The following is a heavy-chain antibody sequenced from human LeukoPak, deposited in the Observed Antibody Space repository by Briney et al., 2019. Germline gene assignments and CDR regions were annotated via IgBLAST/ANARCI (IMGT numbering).Heavy chain of an antibody. CDR1: GFTFSSYW. D-gene: IGHD1-26*01. CDR2: IKQDGREK. V-gene: IGHV3-7*01. J-gene: IGHJ3*02. Sequence: GGSLRLSCTVSGFTFSSYWMSWVRQAPGKGLEWVANIKQDGREKYYADSVKGRFTISRDNAKNSLYLQMNSLRAEDTAVYYCASGGGATRSGYAFDMWGQGTLVTVSS. CDR3: ASGGGATRSGYAFDM.